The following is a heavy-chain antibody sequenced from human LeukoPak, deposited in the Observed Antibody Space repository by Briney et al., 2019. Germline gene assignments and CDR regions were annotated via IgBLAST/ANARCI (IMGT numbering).Heavy chain of an antibody. D-gene: IGHD6-13*01. J-gene: IGHJ3*02. V-gene: IGHV4-59*01. CDR1: GGSISSYY. CDR2: IYYSGST. CDR3: ARDPGIAASDDAFDI. Sequence: SETLSLTCTVSGGSISSYYWSWIRQPPGKGLEWIGYIYYSGSTNYNPSLKSRVTISVDTSKNQFSLKLSSVTAADTAVYYCARDPGIAASDDAFDIWGQGTMVTVSS.